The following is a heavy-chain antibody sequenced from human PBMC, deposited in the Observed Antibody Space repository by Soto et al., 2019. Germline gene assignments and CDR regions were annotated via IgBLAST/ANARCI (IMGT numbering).Heavy chain of an antibody. J-gene: IGHJ4*01. D-gene: IGHD5-12*01. V-gene: IGHV3-23*01. CDR2: ISGSGEDI. Sequence: GKGLEWVSAISGSGEDIYYADSVKGRFTISRDNSKNTLYLQLNSLRADDTAVYYCVKSPRSGYEAPWDYWGQGTQVTVSS. CDR3: VKSPRSGYEAPWDY.